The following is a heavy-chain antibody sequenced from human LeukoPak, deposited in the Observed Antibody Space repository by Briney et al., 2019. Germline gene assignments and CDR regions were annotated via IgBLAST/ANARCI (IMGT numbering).Heavy chain of an antibody. CDR1: GFTFSSYG. Sequence: GGSLRLSCAATGFTFSSYGMHWVRQAPGKGLEWVAFIRYDGSNKYYADSVKGRFTISRDNSKNTLYLQMSSLRAEDTAVYYCAKGPSLAAAYYYMDVWGKGTAVTISS. CDR2: IRYDGSNK. D-gene: IGHD6-13*01. V-gene: IGHV3-30*02. CDR3: AKGPSLAAAYYYMDV. J-gene: IGHJ6*03.